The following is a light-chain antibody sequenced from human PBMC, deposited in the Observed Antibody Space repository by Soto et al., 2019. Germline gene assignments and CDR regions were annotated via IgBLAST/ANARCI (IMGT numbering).Light chain of an antibody. V-gene: IGKV1-6*01. CDR3: IQDYNCPLT. Sequence: AIQMTQSPSSLSASVGDRDTITCRASQGIRNDLGWYQQKPGKAPKLLIYAASSLQSGVPSRFSGSGSGTDFTLTISSLQPEDFATYYCIQDYNCPLTFGGGTKVEIK. J-gene: IGKJ4*01. CDR2: AAS. CDR1: QGIRND.